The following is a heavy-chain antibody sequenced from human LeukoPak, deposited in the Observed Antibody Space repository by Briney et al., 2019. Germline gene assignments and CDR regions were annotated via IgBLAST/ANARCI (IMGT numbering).Heavy chain of an antibody. CDR3: ARDRYYYDSSGSNFDY. J-gene: IGHJ4*02. Sequence: KPSETLSLTCTVSGGSISSYYWSWIRQPAGKGLEWIGRIYTSGSTNYNPSLKSRVTMSVDTSKNQFSLKLSSVTAADTAVYYCARDRYYYDSSGSNFDYWGQGTLVTVSS. CDR1: GGSISSYY. CDR2: IYTSGST. V-gene: IGHV4-4*07. D-gene: IGHD3-22*01.